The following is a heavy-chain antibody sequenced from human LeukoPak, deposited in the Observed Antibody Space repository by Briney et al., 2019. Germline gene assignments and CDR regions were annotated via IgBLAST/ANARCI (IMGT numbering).Heavy chain of an antibody. Sequence: PGGSLRLSCAASGFTFDDYGMSWVRQAPGKGPEWVSGINWNGGSTGYADSVKGRFTISRDNAKNSLYLQMNSLRAEDTALYYCARDSSSSWYFDYWGQGTLVTVSS. CDR2: INWNGGST. CDR1: GFTFDDYG. V-gene: IGHV3-20*04. J-gene: IGHJ4*02. D-gene: IGHD6-13*01. CDR3: ARDSSSSWYFDY.